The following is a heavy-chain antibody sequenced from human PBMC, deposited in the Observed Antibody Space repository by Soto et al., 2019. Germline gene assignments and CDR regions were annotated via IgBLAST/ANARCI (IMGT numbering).Heavy chain of an antibody. CDR2: IGSSGST. Sequence: GGSLRLSCVASGFTFDTYALNWVRQAPGKGLEWVSAIGSSGSTYYADSVKGRFTISRDTPKKTLYLQMNSLRVEDTAKYYCAKGFRSLEWYSLAPFDYWGQGALVTVSS. D-gene: IGHD3-3*01. CDR3: AKGFRSLEWYSLAPFDY. V-gene: IGHV3-23*01. CDR1: GFTFDTYA. J-gene: IGHJ4*02.